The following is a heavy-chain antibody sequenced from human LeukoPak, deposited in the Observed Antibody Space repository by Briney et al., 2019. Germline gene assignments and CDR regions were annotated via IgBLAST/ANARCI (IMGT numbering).Heavy chain of an antibody. D-gene: IGHD2-21*02. J-gene: IGHJ6*02. Sequence: SETLSLTCTVSGGSISSYCWSWIRQPPGKGLEWIGYIYYSGSTNYNPSLKSRVTISVDPSKNQFSLKLSSVTAADTAVYYCARDRGDYYYYYGMDVWGQGTTVTVSS. CDR2: IYYSGST. CDR1: GGSISSYC. CDR3: ARDRGDYYYYYGMDV. V-gene: IGHV4-59*01.